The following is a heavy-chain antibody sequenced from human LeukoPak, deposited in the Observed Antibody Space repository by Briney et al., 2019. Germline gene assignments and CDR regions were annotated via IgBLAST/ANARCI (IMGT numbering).Heavy chain of an antibody. CDR2: IYYSGST. D-gene: IGHD6-6*01. J-gene: IGHJ5*02. CDR3: ARSPKDSSSFRNWFDP. CDR1: XGSISSSSXY. Sequence: PSXTLSLTCXVSXGSISSSSXYWGWIRQPPGKGLEWIGSIYYSGSTYYNPSLKSRVTISVDAAKNQFSLKLSSVTAADTAVYYCARSPKDSSSFRNWFDPWGQGTLVTVSS. V-gene: IGHV4-39*07.